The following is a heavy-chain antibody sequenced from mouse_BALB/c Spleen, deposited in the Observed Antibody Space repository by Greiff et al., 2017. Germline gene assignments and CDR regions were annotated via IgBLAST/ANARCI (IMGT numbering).Heavy chain of an antibody. CDR3: ARHETSPLDY. CDR1: GFTFSSYG. CDR2: ISSGGSYT. J-gene: IGHJ2*01. V-gene: IGHV5-6*01. Sequence: EVMLVESGGDLVKPGGSLKLSCAASGFTFSSYGMSWVRQTPDKRLEWVATISSGGSYTYYPDSVKGRFTISRDNAKNTLYLQMSSLKSEDTAMYYCARHETSPLDYWGQGTTLTVSS.